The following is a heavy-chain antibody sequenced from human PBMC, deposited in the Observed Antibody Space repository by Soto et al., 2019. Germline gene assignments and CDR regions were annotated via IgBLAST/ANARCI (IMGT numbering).Heavy chain of an antibody. D-gene: IGHD3-9*01. Sequence: QVQLQESGPGLVKPSETLSLTCTVSGGSISSYYWSWIRQPPGKGLEWIGYIYYSGSTNYNPSLKSRVTIAVDTSKNQFSLKLSSVTAADTAVYYCARTPPDYDILTGYYRSHGMDVWGQGTTVTVSS. CDR2: IYYSGST. CDR1: GGSISSYY. V-gene: IGHV4-59*01. J-gene: IGHJ6*02. CDR3: ARTPPDYDILTGYYRSHGMDV.